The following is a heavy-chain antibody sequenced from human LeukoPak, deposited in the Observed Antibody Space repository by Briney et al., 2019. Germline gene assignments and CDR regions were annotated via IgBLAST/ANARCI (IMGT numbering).Heavy chain of an antibody. CDR3: ARVAYSSSWYDAFDI. CDR1: GGSISSYY. J-gene: IGHJ3*02. Sequence: SETLSLTCTVSGGSISSYYWSWIRQPAGKGLEWIGRIYTSGSTNYNPSLKSRVTISVDTSKNQFSLKLSSVTAADTAVYHCARVAYSSSWYDAFDIWGQGTMVTVSS. D-gene: IGHD6-13*01. V-gene: IGHV4-4*07. CDR2: IYTSGST.